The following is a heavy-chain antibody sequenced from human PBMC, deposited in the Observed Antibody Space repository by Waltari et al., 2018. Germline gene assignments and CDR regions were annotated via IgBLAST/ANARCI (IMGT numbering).Heavy chain of an antibody. CDR3: TRDGYDYIWGSYRYDY. Sequence: EVQLVESGGGLVQPGRSLRLSCTASGLTFGDYAMRWFRQAPGKGLEWVGFIRSKAYGGTTEYAASVKGRFTISRDDSKSIAYLQMNSLKTEDTAVYYCTRDGYDYIWGSYRYDYWGQGTLVTVSS. D-gene: IGHD3-16*02. CDR1: GLTFGDYA. J-gene: IGHJ4*02. CDR2: IRSKAYGGTT. V-gene: IGHV3-49*03.